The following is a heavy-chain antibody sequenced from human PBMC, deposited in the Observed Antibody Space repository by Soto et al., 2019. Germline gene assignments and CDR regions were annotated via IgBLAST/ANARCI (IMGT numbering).Heavy chain of an antibody. V-gene: IGHV3-48*01. CDR3: ARDSQPAGAFDI. Sequence: GGSLRLSCAASGFTFSSYSMNWVRQAPGKGLEWVSYISSSSSTIYYADSVKGRFTISRDNAKNSLYLQMNSLRAEDTAVYYCARDSQPAGAFDIWGQGKRVTVSS. CDR2: ISSSSSTI. J-gene: IGHJ3*02. CDR1: GFTFSSYS.